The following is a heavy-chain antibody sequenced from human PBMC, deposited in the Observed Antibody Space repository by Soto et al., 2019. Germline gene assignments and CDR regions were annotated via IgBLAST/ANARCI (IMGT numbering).Heavy chain of an antibody. V-gene: IGHV1-2*04. CDR3: ARESEGTYFDY. CDR2: INPNSGGT. Sequence: ASVKVSCKASGYTSTGYYMHWVRQAPGQGLEWMGWINPNSGGTNYAQKFQGWVTMTRDTSISTAYMELSRLRSDDTAVYYCARESEGTYFDYWGQGTLVTVSS. D-gene: IGHD3-10*01. CDR1: GYTSTGYY. J-gene: IGHJ4*02.